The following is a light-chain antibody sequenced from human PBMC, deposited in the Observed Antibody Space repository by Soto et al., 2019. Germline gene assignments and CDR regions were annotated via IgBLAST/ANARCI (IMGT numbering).Light chain of an antibody. CDR3: QQYGDSIT. CDR1: QTVRSSY. CDR2: GAF. V-gene: IGKV3-20*01. J-gene: IGKJ4*01. Sequence: IFLTQSPGSLSLSSGDRATLSCRASQTVRSSYLAWYQQRPGQAPKLLIYGAFNRAIGIPDRFSGSESGRDYNLTISRLDPEDSEVYYCQQYGDSITFGGGTKVEIK.